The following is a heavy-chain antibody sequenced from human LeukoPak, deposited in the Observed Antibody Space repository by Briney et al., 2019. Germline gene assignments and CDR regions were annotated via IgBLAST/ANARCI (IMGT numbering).Heavy chain of an antibody. Sequence: PGGSLRLSCAASGFSFSSYWMHWVRQAPGKGPVWVSRINSDGSSTSYADSVKGRFTISRDNAKNTLYLQMNSLRSEDTAVYYCARGFINYPDYWGQGTLVTVSS. D-gene: IGHD4-11*01. J-gene: IGHJ4*02. CDR3: ARGFINYPDY. CDR2: INSDGSST. V-gene: IGHV3-74*01. CDR1: GFSFSSYW.